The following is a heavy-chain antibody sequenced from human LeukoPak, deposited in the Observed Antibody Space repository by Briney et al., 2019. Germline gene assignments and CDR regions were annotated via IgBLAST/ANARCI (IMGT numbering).Heavy chain of an antibody. Sequence: GGSLRLSCAASGLTFSSYAMSWVRQAPGKGLEWVSAISGSGGSTYYADSVKGRFTISRDNSKNTLYLQMNSLRVEDTAVYYCAKSSGWYVPIDYWGQGTLVTVSS. D-gene: IGHD6-19*01. CDR1: GLTFSSYA. CDR2: ISGSGGST. CDR3: AKSSGWYVPIDY. J-gene: IGHJ4*02. V-gene: IGHV3-23*01.